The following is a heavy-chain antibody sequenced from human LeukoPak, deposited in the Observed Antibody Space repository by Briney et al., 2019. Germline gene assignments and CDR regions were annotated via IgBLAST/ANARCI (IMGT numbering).Heavy chain of an antibody. CDR1: RYTYTSYG. J-gene: IGHJ5*02. D-gene: IGHD1-26*01. Sequence: ASVKVSCKASRYTYTSYGISRVRQAPGQGLEWMGWISAYNGNTNYAQNLQGRVTMTTDTSTSTAYMERRGLRPDDTAGHYGASNNDAQNLQGRVTMTTDTSTSADYSELRSLRPVNSLMSSCAGGLARTGGIAAVWVWFDPWGQGTLVTVSS. CDR2: ISAYNGNT. V-gene: IGHV1-18*01. CDR3: ASNNDAQNLQGRVTMTTDTSTSADYSELRSLRPVNSLMSSCAGGLARTGGIAAVWVWFDP.